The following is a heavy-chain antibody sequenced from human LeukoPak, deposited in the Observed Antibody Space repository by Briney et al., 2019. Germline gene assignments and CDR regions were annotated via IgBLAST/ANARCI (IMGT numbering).Heavy chain of an antibody. J-gene: IGHJ4*02. D-gene: IGHD3-10*02. V-gene: IGHV3-53*01. CDR2: IYSGGDT. CDR3: ARVYNYVFDY. CDR1: GFTVSSSH. Sequence: GGSLRLSCAASGFTVSSSHMTWVRQAVGRGLEWVSFIYSGGDTSYADSVKGRFTISRDNSKNTLYLQMNSLRAEDTAVYYCARVYNYVFDYWGQGTLVTVSS.